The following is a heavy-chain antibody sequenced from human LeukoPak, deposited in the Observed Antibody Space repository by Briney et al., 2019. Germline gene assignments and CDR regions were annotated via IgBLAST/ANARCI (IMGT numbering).Heavy chain of an antibody. V-gene: IGHV3-53*01. D-gene: IGHD6-19*01. CDR3: ARGTSGWSPAPFDY. Sequence: GGSLRLSCAASGFTVSSNYMSRVRQAPGKGLEWVSVIYSGGSTYYADSVKGRFTISRDNSKNTLYLQMNSLRAEDTAVYYCARGTSGWSPAPFDYWGQGTLVTVSS. CDR2: IYSGGST. CDR1: GFTVSSNY. J-gene: IGHJ4*02.